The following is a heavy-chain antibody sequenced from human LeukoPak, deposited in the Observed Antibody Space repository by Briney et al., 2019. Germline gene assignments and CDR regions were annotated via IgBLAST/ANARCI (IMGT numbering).Heavy chain of an antibody. Sequence: PSETLSLTCTVSGGSISIYYWSWIRQPPGEGLEWIGYIYYSGSTYYSPSLKSRVTISVDTSKNQFSLKLSSVTAADTAIYYCVRGQRGYSYWGQGTLVTVSS. CDR2: IYYSGST. J-gene: IGHJ4*02. CDR1: GGSISIYY. CDR3: VRGQRGYSY. V-gene: IGHV4-59*01. D-gene: IGHD5-24*01.